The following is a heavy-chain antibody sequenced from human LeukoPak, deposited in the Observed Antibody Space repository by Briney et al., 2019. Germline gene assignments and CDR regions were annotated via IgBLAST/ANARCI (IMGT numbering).Heavy chain of an antibody. CDR1: GGSIRSYY. Sequence: SETLSLTCTVSGGSIRSYYWSWVRQPPGKGLEWIGYVYYSGSTSYNPSLKSRVTISVDTSKNQFSLKLSSVTAADTAVCYCARRESSGYLDYWGQGTLVTVSS. V-gene: IGHV4-59*08. CDR2: VYYSGST. D-gene: IGHD6-19*01. CDR3: ARRESSGYLDY. J-gene: IGHJ4*02.